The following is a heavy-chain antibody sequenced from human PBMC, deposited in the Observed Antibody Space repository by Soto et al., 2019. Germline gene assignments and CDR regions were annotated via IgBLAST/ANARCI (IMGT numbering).Heavy chain of an antibody. CDR1: GGSISNYY. D-gene: IGHD3-22*01. CDR2: VHYTGST. V-gene: IGHV4-59*01. Sequence: PSETLSLTCGVSGGSISNYYWSWIRQPPGKGLEWIGYVHYTGSTNYSPSLKSRATISVDTSKSQLSLKLSFVTAADTAIYYCARSKGYFYAFDYWGQGTLVTVSS. CDR3: ARSKGYFYAFDY. J-gene: IGHJ4*02.